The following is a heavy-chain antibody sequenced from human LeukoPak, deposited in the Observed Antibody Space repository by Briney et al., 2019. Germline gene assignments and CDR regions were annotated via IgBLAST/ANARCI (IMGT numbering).Heavy chain of an antibody. CDR1: GFTFGSYG. D-gene: IGHD4-17*01. J-gene: IGHJ5*02. CDR2: IHYGGIDK. V-gene: IGHV3-30*02. Sequence: GGSLRLSCAASGFTFGSYGMHWVRQAPGKGLEWVSYIHYGGIDKYYADSVKGRFTISRDNSGNTLYLQMNSLRAEDTAVYYCARETTVTTGNWFDPWGQGTLVTVSS. CDR3: ARETTVTTGNWFDP.